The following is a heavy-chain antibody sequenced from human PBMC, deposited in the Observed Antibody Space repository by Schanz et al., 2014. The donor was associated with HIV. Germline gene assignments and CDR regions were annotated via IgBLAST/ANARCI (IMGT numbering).Heavy chain of an antibody. CDR2: ISESGGRS. CDR3: AKGWRGYSISSLVDY. D-gene: IGHD6-6*01. Sequence: EVQLLDSGGGLVQPGGSLRLSCVASGFTFNNYAMTWVRQAPGKGLEWVSSISESGGRSYYADSVNGRFTISRDNSKNXXYXXXXXXRADDTAVYYCAKGWRGYSISSLVDYWGQGSLVTVSS. J-gene: IGHJ4*02. V-gene: IGHV3-23*01. CDR1: GFTFNNYA.